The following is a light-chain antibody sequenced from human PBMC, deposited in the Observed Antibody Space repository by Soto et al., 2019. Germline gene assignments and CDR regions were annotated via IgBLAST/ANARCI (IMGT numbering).Light chain of an antibody. Sequence: EIQMTQSPSSLSASVGDRVTITCRASQGISNYVAWYQQKPGKVPKLLIYAASTLQSGVPSRLSGSGSGTDFTLTISSLQPKDVATYYCQKYNSAPRTFGQGTKVEIK. V-gene: IGKV1-27*01. J-gene: IGKJ1*01. CDR3: QKYNSAPRT. CDR2: AAS. CDR1: QGISNY.